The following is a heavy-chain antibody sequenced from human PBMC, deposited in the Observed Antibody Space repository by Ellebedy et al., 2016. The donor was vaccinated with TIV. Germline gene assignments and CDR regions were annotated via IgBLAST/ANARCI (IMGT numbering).Heavy chain of an antibody. Sequence: SETLSLTXTVSGGSISSYYWSWIRQPPGKGLEWIGYIYYSGSTNYNPSLKSRVTISVDTSKNQFSLKLSSVTAADTAVYYCARLSLDLYGMDGWGQGTTVTVSS. J-gene: IGHJ6*02. D-gene: IGHD1-1*01. V-gene: IGHV4-59*12. CDR3: ARLSLDLYGMDG. CDR2: IYYSGST. CDR1: GGSISSYY.